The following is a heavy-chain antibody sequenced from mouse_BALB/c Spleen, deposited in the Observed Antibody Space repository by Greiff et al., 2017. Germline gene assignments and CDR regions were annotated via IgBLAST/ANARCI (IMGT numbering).Heavy chain of an antibody. CDR3: ARPTMITDAMDY. D-gene: IGHD2-4*01. CDR2: IDPETGGT. CDR1: GYTFTDYE. Sequence: VKVVESGAELVRPGASVTLSCKASGYTFTDYEMHWVKQTPVHGLEWIGAIDPETGGTSYNQKFKGKATLTVDKSSSTAFMHLNSLTSEDSAVYYCARPTMITDAMDYWGQGTSVTVSS. J-gene: IGHJ4*01. V-gene: IGHV1-15*01.